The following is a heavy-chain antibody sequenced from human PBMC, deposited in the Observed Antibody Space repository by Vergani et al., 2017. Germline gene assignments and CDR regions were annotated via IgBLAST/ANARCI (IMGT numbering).Heavy chain of an antibody. Sequence: EVELVQSGPEMRKPGESLKISCKGSEYSFGNYWIGWVRQMPGKGLEWMGIIYPADSDTRYSPSFQGQVTISADKSISTAFQQWDSLKASDTALYYCARHTTYTDSWGQGTLATVSS. J-gene: IGHJ4*02. CDR2: IYPADSDT. CDR1: EYSFGNYW. D-gene: IGHD1-1*01. CDR3: ARHTTYTDS. V-gene: IGHV5-51*01.